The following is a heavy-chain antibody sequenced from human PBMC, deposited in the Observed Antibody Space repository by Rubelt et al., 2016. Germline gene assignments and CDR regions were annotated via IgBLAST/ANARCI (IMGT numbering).Heavy chain of an antibody. CDR1: GFTFDDYT. J-gene: IGHJ4*02. D-gene: IGHD4-17*01. CDR2: ISWDGGST. Sequence: ASGFTFDDYTMHWVRQAPGKGLEWVSLISWDGGSTYYADSVKGRFTISRDNAKNSLFLQMNRLRAEDTAVYYCASTLYGDIQNPFDYWGQGTLVTVSS. V-gene: IGHV3-43*01. CDR3: ASTLYGDIQNPFDY.